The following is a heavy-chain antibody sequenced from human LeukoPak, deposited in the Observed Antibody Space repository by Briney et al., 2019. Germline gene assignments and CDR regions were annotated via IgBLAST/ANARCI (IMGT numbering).Heavy chain of an antibody. Sequence: SETLSLTCAVSGGSISSSSYYWGWIRQPPGKGLEWIGSIYYSGSTYYNPSLKSRVTISVDTSKNQFSLKLSSVTAADTAVYYCARQYYYDSSGYPFDYWGQGTLVAVSS. D-gene: IGHD3-22*01. V-gene: IGHV4-39*01. CDR2: IYYSGST. CDR3: ARQYYYDSSGYPFDY. CDR1: GGSISSSSYY. J-gene: IGHJ4*02.